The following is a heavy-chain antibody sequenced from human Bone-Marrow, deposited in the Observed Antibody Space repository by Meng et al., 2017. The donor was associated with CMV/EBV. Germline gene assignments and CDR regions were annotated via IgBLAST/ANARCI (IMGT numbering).Heavy chain of an antibody. D-gene: IGHD6-6*01. CDR2: IYSGGST. J-gene: IGHJ4*02. CDR3: AKVRSSSVFDY. CDR1: GFTVSSNY. V-gene: IGHV3-53*01. Sequence: GGSLRLSCAASGFTVSSNYMSWVRQAPGKGLEWVSVIYSGGSTYYADSVKGRFTISRDNSKNTLYLQMNSLRAEDTAVYYCAKVRSSSVFDYWGQGTLVTVSS.